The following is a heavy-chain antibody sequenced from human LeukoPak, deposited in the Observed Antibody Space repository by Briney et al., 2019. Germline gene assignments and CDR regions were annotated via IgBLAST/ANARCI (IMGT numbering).Heavy chain of an antibody. D-gene: IGHD2-15*01. Sequence: ASETLSLTCTVSGYSISSGYYWGWIRPPPGKGLEWIGSIYHSGSTYYNPSLKSRVTISVDTSKNQFSLKLSSVTAADTAVYYCARGRANIVVVVAATRGNWFDPWGQGTLVTVSS. CDR3: ARGRANIVVVVAATRGNWFDP. J-gene: IGHJ5*02. CDR2: IYHSGST. V-gene: IGHV4-38-2*02. CDR1: GYSISSGYY.